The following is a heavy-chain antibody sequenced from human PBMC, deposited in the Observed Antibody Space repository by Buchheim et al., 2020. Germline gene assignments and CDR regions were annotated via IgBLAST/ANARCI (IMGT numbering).Heavy chain of an antibody. CDR2: TSGSGGST. CDR3: AKSPSFSPVEGMDV. CDR1: GFTFSSYG. V-gene: IGHV3-23*01. D-gene: IGHD3-10*01. Sequence: EVQLLESGGGLVQPGGSLRLSCAASGFTFSSYGMSWVRQAPGKGLEWVSATSGSGGSTFYADSVKGRFTISRDNSKNTLYLQMNSLRAEDTALYYCAKSPSFSPVEGMDVWGQGTT. J-gene: IGHJ6*02.